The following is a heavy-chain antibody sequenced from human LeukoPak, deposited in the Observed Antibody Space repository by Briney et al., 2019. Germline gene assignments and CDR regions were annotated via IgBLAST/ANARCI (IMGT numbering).Heavy chain of an antibody. V-gene: IGHV3-7*04. CDR2: INQDGSEK. J-gene: IGHJ4*02. CDR3: ARDRQSGGYYPPGSFDY. D-gene: IGHD1-26*01. Sequence: GGSLRLSCAASGFTFTDSWMTWVRQAPGKGLEWVANINQDGSEKYYVDFLKGRFTISRDDAKTSVYLQMNSLSAEDTAVYYCARDRQSGGYYPPGSFDYWGQGTLVTVSS. CDR1: GFTFTDSW.